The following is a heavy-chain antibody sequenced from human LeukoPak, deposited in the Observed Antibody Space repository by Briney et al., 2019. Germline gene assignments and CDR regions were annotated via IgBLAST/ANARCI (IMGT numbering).Heavy chain of an antibody. J-gene: IGHJ5*02. Sequence: PSETLTLTCTVSGGSISSYYWSWIRQPPGKGLEWIGYIYTSGSTNYNPSLKSRVTISVDTSKNQFSLKLSSVTAADTAVYYCARRGNSGYDWLHWFDPWGQGTLVTVSS. D-gene: IGHD5-12*01. CDR3: ARRGNSGYDWLHWFDP. CDR2: IYTSGST. V-gene: IGHV4-4*09. CDR1: GGSISSYY.